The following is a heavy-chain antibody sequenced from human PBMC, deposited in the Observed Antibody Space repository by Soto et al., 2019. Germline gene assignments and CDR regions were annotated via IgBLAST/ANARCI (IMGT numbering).Heavy chain of an antibody. CDR2: IYYSGST. V-gene: IGHV4-39*01. D-gene: IGHD6-13*01. Sequence: QLQLQESGPGLVKPSETLSLTCTVSGGSISSSSYYWGWIRQPPGKGLEWIGSIYYSGSTYYNPSLKSRVTLSVHTSKTQFSLKLSSVPAADPAVYYCARHQSHSSSYVDPWGQGTLVTVSS. J-gene: IGHJ5*02. CDR3: ARHQSHSSSYVDP. CDR1: GGSISSSSYY.